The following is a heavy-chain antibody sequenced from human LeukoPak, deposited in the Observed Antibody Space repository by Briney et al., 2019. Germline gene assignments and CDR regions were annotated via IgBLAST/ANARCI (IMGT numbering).Heavy chain of an antibody. CDR1: GFTFSSYR. D-gene: IGHD2-21*02. J-gene: IGHJ4*02. CDR2: ISSSSSYI. V-gene: IGHV3-21*01. Sequence: GGSLRLSCAASGFTFSSYRMSWVRQAPGKGLEWVSSISSSSSYIYYADSVKGRFTISRDYAKNSLYLQMNSLRAEDTAVYYCVRACGGDCYLADYWGQGTLVTVSS. CDR3: VRACGGDCYLADY.